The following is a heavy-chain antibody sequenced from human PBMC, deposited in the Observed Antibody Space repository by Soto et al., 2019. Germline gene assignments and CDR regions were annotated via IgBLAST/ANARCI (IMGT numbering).Heavy chain of an antibody. CDR2: IYPGDSDT. D-gene: IGHD4-4*01. CDR1: GYSFTSYW. CDR3: AARTTAPSFFWYFDL. V-gene: IGHV5-51*01. Sequence: EVQLVQSGAEVKKPGESLKISCKGSGYSFTSYWIGWVRQMPGKGLEWMGIIYPGDSDTRYSPSFQGQVTISADKSISTAYLQWSSLKASDTAMYYCAARTTAPSFFWYFDLWGRGTLVTVSS. J-gene: IGHJ2*01.